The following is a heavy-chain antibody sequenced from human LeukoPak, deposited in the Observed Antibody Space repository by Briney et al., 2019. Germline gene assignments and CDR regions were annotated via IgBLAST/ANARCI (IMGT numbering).Heavy chain of an antibody. V-gene: IGHV3-74*01. CDR2: ISSDGSST. CDR3: ARAGFGGDYMDV. Sequence: GSLRLSCAASGFTFSRYWMHWVRQAPGKGLVWVSRISSDGSSTTYADSVKGRFTISRDNARDTVYLQMSSLRVEDTAVYYCARAGFGGDYMDVWGKGTTVTFSS. D-gene: IGHD3-10*01. J-gene: IGHJ6*03. CDR1: GFTFSRYW.